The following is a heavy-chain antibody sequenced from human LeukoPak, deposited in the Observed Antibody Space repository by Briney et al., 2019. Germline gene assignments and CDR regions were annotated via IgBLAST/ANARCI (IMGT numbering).Heavy chain of an antibody. CDR3: ARPPWVGGDAFDI. J-gene: IGHJ3*02. V-gene: IGHV4-4*02. CDR1: GGSISSSNW. CDR2: INHSGST. Sequence: SETLSLTCAVSGGSISSSNWWSWVRQPPGKGLEWIGEINHSGSTNYNPSLKSRVTISVDTSKNQFSLKLSSVTAADTAVYYCARPPWVGGDAFDIWGQGTMVTVSS.